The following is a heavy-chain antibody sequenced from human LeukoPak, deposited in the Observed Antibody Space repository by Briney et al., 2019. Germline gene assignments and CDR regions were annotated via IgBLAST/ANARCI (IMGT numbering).Heavy chain of an antibody. CDR1: GGSISNYY. CDR3: ARATVMYYYGSGSLKTLDY. J-gene: IGHJ4*02. V-gene: IGHV4-59*12. Sequence: SETLSLTCTVSGGSISNYYWSWVRQPPGKGLEWIGEIYHSGSTNYNPSLKSRVTISVDKSKNQFSLKLSSVTAADTAVYYCARATVMYYYGSGSLKTLDYWGQGTLVTVSS. D-gene: IGHD3-10*01. CDR2: IYHSGST.